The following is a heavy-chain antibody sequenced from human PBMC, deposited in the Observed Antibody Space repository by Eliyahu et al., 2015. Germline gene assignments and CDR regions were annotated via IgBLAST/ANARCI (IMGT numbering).Heavy chain of an antibody. V-gene: IGHV5-51*01. D-gene: IGHD3-10*01. CDR3: ARPLNDKIRGPFDY. CDR2: IYPGDSDI. J-gene: IGHJ4*02. CDR1: GYSFSTYW. Sequence: EVQLVQSGAEVKKPGESLKISCMTSGYSFSTYWIGWVRQMPGKGLEWMGLIYPGDSDIRYSPSFQGQVTISADKSISTAYLQWSSLKASDTAMYYCARPLNDKIRGPFDYWGQGTLVTVSS.